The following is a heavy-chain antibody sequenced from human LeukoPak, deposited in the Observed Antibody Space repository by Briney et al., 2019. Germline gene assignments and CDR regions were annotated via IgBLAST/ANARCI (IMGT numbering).Heavy chain of an antibody. J-gene: IGHJ4*02. CDR2: VDPEDGET. V-gene: IGHV1-69-2*01. CDR3: ATALLVGATDY. Sequence: GASVKVSCKASGYTFTDYYMHWVQQAPGKGLEWMGRVDPEDGETIYAEKFQGRVTITADTSTDTAYMELSSLRSEDTAVYYCATALLVGATDYWGQGTLVTVSS. CDR1: GYTFTDYY. D-gene: IGHD1-26*01.